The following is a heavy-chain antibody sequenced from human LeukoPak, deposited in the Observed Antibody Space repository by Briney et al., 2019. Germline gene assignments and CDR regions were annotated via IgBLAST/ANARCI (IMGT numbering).Heavy chain of an antibody. CDR2: ISSSSSYI. D-gene: IGHD3-22*01. CDR3: ARDSDYDSSGYSGGFDY. Sequence: PGGSLRLSXAASGFTFSSYSMNWVRQAPGKGLEWVSSISSSSSYIYYADSVKGRFTISRDDAKNSLYLQMNSLRAEDTAVYYCARDSDYDSSGYSGGFDYWGQGTLVTVSS. J-gene: IGHJ4*02. V-gene: IGHV3-21*01. CDR1: GFTFSSYS.